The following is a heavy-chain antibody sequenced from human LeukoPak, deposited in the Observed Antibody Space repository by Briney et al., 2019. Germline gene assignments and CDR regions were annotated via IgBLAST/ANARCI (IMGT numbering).Heavy chain of an antibody. Sequence: SETLSLTCTVSGGSNSSGSYYWSWIRQPAGKGLEWIGRIYTSGSTNYNPSLKSRVTISVDTSKNQFSLKLSSVTAADTAVYYCARGRFLEWLSILDYFDYWGQGTLVTVSS. J-gene: IGHJ4*02. D-gene: IGHD3-3*01. CDR3: ARGRFLEWLSILDYFDY. CDR1: GGSNSSGSYY. CDR2: IYTSGST. V-gene: IGHV4-61*02.